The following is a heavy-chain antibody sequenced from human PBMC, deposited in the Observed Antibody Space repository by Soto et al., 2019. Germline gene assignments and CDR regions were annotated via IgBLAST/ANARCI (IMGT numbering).Heavy chain of an antibody. J-gene: IGHJ5*02. CDR1: GYTFSSYD. V-gene: IGHV1-8*01. D-gene: IGHD1-26*01. CDR3: AIRDSRWERHWLDP. CDR2: MNHNSGNT. Sequence: QVQLVQSGAEVKKPGASVKVSCKASGYTFSSYDINWVRQATGQGLEWMGWMNHNSGNTGYAQKFQGRVTMTRNTSIRKAYMELSSLRSEDTAVYYCAIRDSRWERHWLDPWGQGTLVTVSS.